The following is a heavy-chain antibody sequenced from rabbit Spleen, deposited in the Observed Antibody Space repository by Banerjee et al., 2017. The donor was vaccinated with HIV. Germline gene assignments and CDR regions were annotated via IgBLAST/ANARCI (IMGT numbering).Heavy chain of an antibody. CDR3: VRDQARMLDL. D-gene: IGHD6-1*01. Sequence: QLVESGGGLVQPGGSLKLSCKASRFDFTTYSMSWVRQAPGKGLEWIGYIVPIFGVTYYANWVNGRFTISSHNAQNTLYLQLNSLTAADTATYFCVRDQARMLDLWGPGTLVTVS. CDR2: IVPIFGVT. V-gene: IGHV1S7*01. CDR1: RFDFTTYS. J-gene: IGHJ4*01.